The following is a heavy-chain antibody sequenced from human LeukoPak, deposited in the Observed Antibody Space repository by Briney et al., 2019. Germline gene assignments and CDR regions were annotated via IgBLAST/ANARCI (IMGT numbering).Heavy chain of an antibody. CDR2: ISTSRRYT. V-gene: IGHV3-11*05. CDR3: AREIRVVTAIGQGRPDYFDY. D-gene: IGHD2-21*02. J-gene: IGHJ4*02. CDR1: GFTFSDHY. Sequence: PGGSLRLSCAASGFTFSDHYMSWIRQAPGKGLEWVSYISTSRRYTNYAASVKGRFTISRDNAKNSLYLQMNSLRAEDTAVYYCAREIRVVTAIGQGRPDYFDYWGQGTLVTVSS.